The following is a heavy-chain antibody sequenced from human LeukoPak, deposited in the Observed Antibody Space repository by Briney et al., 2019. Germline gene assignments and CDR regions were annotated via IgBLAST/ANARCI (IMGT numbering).Heavy chain of an antibody. CDR1: GGSLNSYY. CDR2: VNYRGNT. V-gene: IGHV4-34*01. Sequence: SETLSLTCAVSGGSLNSYYWSWIRQSPGKGLEWIGEVNYRGNTNYNPSLKGRVTMSVDTSKNQLSLKLTSVTAADTAVYYCALRGYWGQGTLVTVSS. J-gene: IGHJ4*02. CDR3: ALRGY.